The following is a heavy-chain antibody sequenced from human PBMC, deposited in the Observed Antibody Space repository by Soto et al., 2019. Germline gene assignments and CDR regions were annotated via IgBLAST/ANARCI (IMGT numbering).Heavy chain of an antibody. CDR3: AKVSGGYVDPNLGLAEAY. Sequence: QVHLVESGGGAAQPGTSLTLSCAASGFSFGAYGMHWVRQAPGKGLEWVAVVSADGNRQLYADSVRGRFTISRDNCKNTRHLQMNRLRSDDTAMYCCAKVSGGYVDPNLGLAEAYWGQGARVTVSS. D-gene: IGHD3-16*01. V-gene: IGHV3-30*18. J-gene: IGHJ4*02. CDR1: GFSFGAYG. CDR2: VSADGNRQ.